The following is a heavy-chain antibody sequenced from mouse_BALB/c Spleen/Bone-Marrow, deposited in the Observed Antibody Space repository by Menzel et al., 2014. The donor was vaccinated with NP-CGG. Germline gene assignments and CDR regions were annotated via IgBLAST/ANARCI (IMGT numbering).Heavy chain of an antibody. CDR1: GLTFRDYY. J-gene: IGHJ4*01. CDR2: ISNGGGST. CDR3: ARQGTLDY. Sequence: EVQGVESGGGLVQPGGSLKLSCATSGLTFRDYYMYWVRQTPEKRLEWVAYISNGGGSTYYPDTVKGRFTISRDNAKNTLYLQMSRLKSEDTAMYYCARQGTLDYWGQGTSVTVSS. V-gene: IGHV5-12*02.